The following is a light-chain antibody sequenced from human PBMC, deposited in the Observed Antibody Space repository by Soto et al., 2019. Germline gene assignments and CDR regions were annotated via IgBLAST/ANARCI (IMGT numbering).Light chain of an antibody. V-gene: IGKV3-11*01. CDR2: DTS. J-gene: IGKJ1*01. CDR1: QSVDRY. CDR3: QQRSKWRT. Sequence: EIVLTQSPATLSLSPGDRATLSCRASQSVDRYLAWYQEKPGQAPRLLIYDTSDRATGIPDRFSGSGSGTDFTLTISSLEPEDFAVYYCQQRSKWRTFGQGTKVDIK.